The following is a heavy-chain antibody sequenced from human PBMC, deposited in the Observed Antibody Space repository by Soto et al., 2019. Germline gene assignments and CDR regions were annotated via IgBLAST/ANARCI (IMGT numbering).Heavy chain of an antibody. V-gene: IGHV3-15*01. D-gene: IGHD3-3*01. CDR1: GFTFSNAW. Sequence: GGSLRLSCAASGFTFSNAWMSWVRQAPGKGLEWVGRIKSKTDGGTTDYAAPVKGRFTISRDDSKNTLYLQTNSLRAEDTAVYYCARDRERGDPGYYDFWSGYYDYYYYYGMDVWGQGTTVTVSS. CDR3: ARDRERGDPGYYDFWSGYYDYYYYYGMDV. CDR2: IKSKTDGGTT. J-gene: IGHJ6*02.